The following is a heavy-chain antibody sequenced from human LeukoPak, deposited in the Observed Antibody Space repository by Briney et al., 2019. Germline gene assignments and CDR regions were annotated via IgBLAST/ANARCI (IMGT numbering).Heavy chain of an antibody. CDR2: IYYSGST. D-gene: IGHD2-2*01. Sequence: SETLSLTCTVSGGSISSSSYYWDWMRQPPGKGLEWIGSIYYSGSTYYNPSLKSRVTMSIDTSKNQFSLKLISVTAADTAVYYCARGVIVVVPAATGYAFDIWGQGTMVTVSS. CDR3: ARGVIVVVPAATGYAFDI. CDR1: GGSISSSSYY. V-gene: IGHV4-39*07. J-gene: IGHJ3*02.